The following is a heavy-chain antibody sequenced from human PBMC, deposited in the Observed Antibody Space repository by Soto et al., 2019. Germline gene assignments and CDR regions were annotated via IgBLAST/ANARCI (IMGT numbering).Heavy chain of an antibody. J-gene: IGHJ3*02. V-gene: IGHV4-31*03. Sequence: SETLSLTCTVSGGSISSGGYYWSWIRQHPGKGLEWIGYIYYSGSTYYNPSLKSRVTISVDTSKNQFSLKLSSVTAADTAVYYCARDQFSGKMTDAFDIWGQGTMVTV. CDR3: ARDQFSGKMTDAFDI. CDR1: GGSISSGGYY. CDR2: IYYSGST.